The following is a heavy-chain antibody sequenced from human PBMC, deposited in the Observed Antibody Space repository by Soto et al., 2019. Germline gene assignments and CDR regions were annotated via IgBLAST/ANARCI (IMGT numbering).Heavy chain of an antibody. V-gene: IGHV1-8*01. Sequence: QVQLVQSGAEVKKPGASVKVSCKASGYTFTSYDINWVRLATGQGLEWMGWMNPNSGNTAYAQTFQGRVTMTRNTSRSTAYMELSSLRPEDTAVYYCATLKQDYAVAWGQGTLVTVSS. CDR1: GYTFTSYD. J-gene: IGHJ5*02. D-gene: IGHD3-16*01. CDR2: MNPNSGNT. CDR3: ATLKQDYAVA.